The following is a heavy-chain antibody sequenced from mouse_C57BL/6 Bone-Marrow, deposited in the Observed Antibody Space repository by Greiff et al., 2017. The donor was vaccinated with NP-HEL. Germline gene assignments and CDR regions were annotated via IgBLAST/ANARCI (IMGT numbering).Heavy chain of an antibody. V-gene: IGHV1-7*01. J-gene: IGHJ1*03. Sequence: QVQLQQSGAELAKPGASVKLSCKASGYTFTSYWMHWVKQRPGQGLEWIGYINPSSGYTKYNQKFKDKATLTADKSSSTAYMELRSLTSEDSAVYFCARWRWYFDVWGTGTTVTVSS. CDR1: GYTFTSYW. CDR2: INPSSGYT. CDR3: ARWRWYFDV.